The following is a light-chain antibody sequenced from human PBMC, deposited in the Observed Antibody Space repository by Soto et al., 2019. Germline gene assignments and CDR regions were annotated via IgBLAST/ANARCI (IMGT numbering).Light chain of an antibody. CDR1: QRVSTS. CDR2: SAS. J-gene: IGKJ1*01. Sequence: DILVTQGADTLAVSPGESASVSCRASQRVSTSLAWYQQKPGQAPRLLIFSASTRATGIPARFSGSGSGREFTLTISSLQSEDFGVYYCQQYNNWPGTFGQGTKVDIK. CDR3: QQYNNWPGT. V-gene: IGKV3-15*01.